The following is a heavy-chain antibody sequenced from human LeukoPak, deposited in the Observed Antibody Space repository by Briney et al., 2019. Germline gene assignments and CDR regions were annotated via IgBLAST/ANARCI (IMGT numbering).Heavy chain of an antibody. D-gene: IGHD1-14*01. CDR2: IYSGGST. CDR3: ARWGIIGHDAFDI. CDR1: GFTVSSNY. Sequence: PGGSLRLSCAASGFTVSSNYMSWVRQAPGKGLEWVSVIYSGGSTYYADSVKGRFTISRDNSKNTLYLQMNSLRAEDTAAYYYARWGIIGHDAFDIWGQGTVVTVSS. J-gene: IGHJ3*02. V-gene: IGHV3-66*01.